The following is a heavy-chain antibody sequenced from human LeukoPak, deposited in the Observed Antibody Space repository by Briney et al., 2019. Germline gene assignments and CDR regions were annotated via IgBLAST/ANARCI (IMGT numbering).Heavy chain of an antibody. CDR1: GSTFSNYN. Sequence: PGGSLRLSCAASGSTFSNYNMNWVRQAPGKGLEWVSYISSSGNTIYYADSVKGRFTISRDNAKNSLYLQMNSLRAEDTAVYYCATESGTYSGTCFDYWGQGTLVTVSS. CDR2: ISSSGNTI. V-gene: IGHV3-48*01. CDR3: ATESGTYSGTCFDY. D-gene: IGHD1-26*01. J-gene: IGHJ4*02.